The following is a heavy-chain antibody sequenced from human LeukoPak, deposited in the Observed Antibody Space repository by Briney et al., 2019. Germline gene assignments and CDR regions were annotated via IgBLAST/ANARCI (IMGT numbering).Heavy chain of an antibody. D-gene: IGHD3-10*01. Sequence: GGSLRLSCAASGFTFSSYAMSWVRQAPGKGLEWVSAISGSGGSTYYADSVKGRFTISRDNSKNTLYLQMNSLRAEDTAVYYCAKVGLMVRGVNYMDVWGKGTTVTVSS. CDR3: AKVGLMVRGVNYMDV. V-gene: IGHV3-23*01. CDR2: ISGSGGST. CDR1: GFTFSSYA. J-gene: IGHJ6*03.